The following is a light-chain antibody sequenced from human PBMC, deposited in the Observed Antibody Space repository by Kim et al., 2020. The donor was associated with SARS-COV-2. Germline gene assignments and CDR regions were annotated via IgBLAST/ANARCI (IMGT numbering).Light chain of an antibody. V-gene: IGLV3-21*04. CDR3: QVWDSSSDHPGV. Sequence: SYELTQPPSVSVAPGKTARITCGGNNIGSKSLHWYQQKPGQAPVLVIYYDSDRPSGIPERFSGSNSGNTATLTISRVEAGDEADYYCQVWDSSSDHPGVF. CDR1: NIGSKS. CDR2: YDS. J-gene: IGLJ3*02.